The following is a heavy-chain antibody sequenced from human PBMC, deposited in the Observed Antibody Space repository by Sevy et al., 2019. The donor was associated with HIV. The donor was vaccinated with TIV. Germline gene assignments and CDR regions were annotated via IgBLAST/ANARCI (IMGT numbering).Heavy chain of an antibody. CDR1: GFTFNFFS. CDR2: ISFDGSNE. J-gene: IGHJ4*02. Sequence: GGSLRLSCAASGFTFNFFSMHWVRQAPGKGLEWVATISFDGSNEHYADSVKGRFTISRDNSKNTLYLQMNSLRAEDTAVYYCARLSVGDYYDSSGYTVFDYWGQGTLVTVSS. D-gene: IGHD3-22*01. CDR3: ARLSVGDYYDSSGYTVFDY. V-gene: IGHV3-30-3*01.